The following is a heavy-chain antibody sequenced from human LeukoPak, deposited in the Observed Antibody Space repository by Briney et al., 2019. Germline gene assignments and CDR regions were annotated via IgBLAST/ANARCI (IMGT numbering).Heavy chain of an antibody. CDR3: GRDRRQIYYGVDV. Sequence: PGGSLRLSCAASGFSFTIYSMNWVRQAPGKGLGWVSFISDSGRVTYYADSVKGRFTISRDTATNSLYLQMNSLRAEDTAVYYCGRDRRQIYYGVDVWGQGTTVTVSS. J-gene: IGHJ6*02. CDR1: GFSFTIYS. CDR2: ISDSGRVT. V-gene: IGHV3-48*01.